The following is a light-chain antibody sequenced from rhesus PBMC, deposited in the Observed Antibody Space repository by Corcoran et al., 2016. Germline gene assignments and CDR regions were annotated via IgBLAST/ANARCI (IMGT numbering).Light chain of an antibody. CDR3: LKCYGTPFT. J-gene: IGKJ3*01. CDR1: QGISVY. CDR2: AAY. V-gene: IGKV1-36*02. Sequence: DIQMTQSPSSLSASVGDRVTITCRASQGISVYLSWYQQKQGKAPKRLRYAAYSLASGIPSRFSGSGSWTEFTLTIRSLQPEDFAAYYCLKCYGTPFTFGPGTKLDIK.